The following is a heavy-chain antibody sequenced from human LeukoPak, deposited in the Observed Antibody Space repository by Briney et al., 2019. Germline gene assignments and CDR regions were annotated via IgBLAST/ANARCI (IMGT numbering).Heavy chain of an antibody. CDR2: ISTSGSST. Sequence: GGSLRLSCAASGFTFSNHYISWIRQAPGKGLEWVSYISTSGSSTKYADSVKGRFTISRDNAKNSLYLQMNSLRAEDTAMYYCARAYDHYYDRWGQGTLVTVSS. D-gene: IGHD3-22*01. J-gene: IGHJ4*02. CDR3: ARAYDHYYDR. CDR1: GFTFSNHY. V-gene: IGHV3-11*06.